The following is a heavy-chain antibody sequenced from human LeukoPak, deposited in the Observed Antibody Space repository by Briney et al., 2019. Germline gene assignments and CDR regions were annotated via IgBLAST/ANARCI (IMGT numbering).Heavy chain of an antibody. Sequence: GGSLRLSCAASGFTFSSYMMTWVRQAPGKGLEWVANIKPDGGEKFYVDSVRGRFTISRDNAKNSLYLQMNSLRAEDTAVYYCAKDDGDIVVVPAAMGYWGQGTLVTVSS. D-gene: IGHD2-2*01. V-gene: IGHV3-7*01. J-gene: IGHJ4*02. CDR2: IKPDGGEK. CDR1: GFTFSSYM. CDR3: AKDDGDIVVVPAAMGY.